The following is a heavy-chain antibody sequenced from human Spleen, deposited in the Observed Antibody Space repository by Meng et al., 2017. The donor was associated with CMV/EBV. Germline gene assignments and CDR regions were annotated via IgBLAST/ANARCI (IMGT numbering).Heavy chain of an antibody. V-gene: IGHV3-7*03. D-gene: IGHD1-26*01. Sequence: GESLKISCAASGFTFSRYWMSWVRQAPGKGLEWVANIKEDGSEKYYVDSVKGRFTISRDNAKSSLYLQMNSLRAEDTAVYYCARDFKVVGYYGMDVWGQGTTVTVSS. CDR2: IKEDGSEK. CDR3: ARDFKVVGYYGMDV. CDR1: GFTFSRYW. J-gene: IGHJ6*02.